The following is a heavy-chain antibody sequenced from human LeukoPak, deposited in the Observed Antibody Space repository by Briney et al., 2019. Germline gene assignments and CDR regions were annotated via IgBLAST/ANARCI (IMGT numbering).Heavy chain of an antibody. J-gene: IGHJ6*03. Sequence: PSETLSLTCAVSGYSISSGYYWGWIRQPPGKGLEWVGSIYHSGSTYYNPSLKSRVTISVDTSKNQFSLKLSSVTAADTAVYYCARVASGASPYYYYMDVWGKGTTVTVSS. V-gene: IGHV4-38-2*01. CDR3: ARVASGASPYYYYMDV. CDR1: GYSISSGYY. CDR2: IYHSGST. D-gene: IGHD4/OR15-4a*01.